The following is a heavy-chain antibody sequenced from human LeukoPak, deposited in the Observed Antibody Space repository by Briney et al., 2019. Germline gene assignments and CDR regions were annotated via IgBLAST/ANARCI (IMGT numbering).Heavy chain of an antibody. J-gene: IGHJ4*02. D-gene: IGHD4-17*01. CDR3: ARHGDYGFSVY. Sequence: GESLKISCQGFGYSFTSYWIAWVRQMPGKGLERMGIIYPGDSDTRYSPSFQGQVTISADKSISTAYLQWSSLKASDTAMYYCARHGDYGFSVYWGQGTLVTASS. V-gene: IGHV5-51*01. CDR1: GYSFTSYW. CDR2: IYPGDSDT.